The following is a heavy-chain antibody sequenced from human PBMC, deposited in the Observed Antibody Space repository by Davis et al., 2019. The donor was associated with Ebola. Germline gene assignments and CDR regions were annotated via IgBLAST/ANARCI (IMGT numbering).Heavy chain of an antibody. V-gene: IGHV4-38-2*02. Sequence: PSETLSLTCTVSGYSISSGYYWGWIRQPPGKGLEWIGNIYHSGNTYYNPSLKSRVTISVDTSKNQFSLKLSSVTAADTAVYYCATNTTSAGFDHWGQGTQVSVSS. CDR3: ATNTTSAGFDH. CDR1: GYSISSGYY. CDR2: IYHSGNT. D-gene: IGHD1-14*01. J-gene: IGHJ5*02.